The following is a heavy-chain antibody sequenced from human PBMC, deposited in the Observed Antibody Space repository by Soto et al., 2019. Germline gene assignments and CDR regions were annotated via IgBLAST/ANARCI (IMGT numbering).Heavy chain of an antibody. CDR2: LSGNGYST. J-gene: IGHJ4*02. Sequence: PGGSLRLSCAASGFTFSSYAMSWVRQAPGKGLEWVSGLSGNGYSTYYADSVKGRFTVSRDNTKNTLYLQMNSLRAEDTAVYYCAKDSGWSGYCSGGRCYTNFLYWCPGTLVTVS. D-gene: IGHD2-15*01. CDR1: GFTFSSYA. CDR3: AKDSGWSGYCSGGRCYTNFLY. V-gene: IGHV3-23*01.